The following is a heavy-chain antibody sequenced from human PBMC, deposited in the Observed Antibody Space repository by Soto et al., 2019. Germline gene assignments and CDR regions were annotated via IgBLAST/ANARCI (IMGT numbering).Heavy chain of an antibody. CDR3: ARHGYCSGGSCYFDH. D-gene: IGHD2-15*01. V-gene: IGHV4-59*08. CDR1: GGSMSSYY. J-gene: IGHJ4*02. CDR2: IYYSGST. Sequence: QVQLQESGPGLVKPSETLSLTCTVSGGSMSSYYWSWIRQPPGKGLELIGYIYYSGSTNYKPSLKSRVTISVDTSKNQFSLKLNSVTAADTVVYYCARHGYCSGGSCYFDHWGQGTLVTVSS.